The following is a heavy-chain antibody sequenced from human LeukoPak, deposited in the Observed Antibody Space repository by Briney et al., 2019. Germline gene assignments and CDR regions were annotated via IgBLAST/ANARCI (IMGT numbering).Heavy chain of an antibody. V-gene: IGHV3-48*01. Sequence: GTSLRLSCAASGFTFSSYSMNWVRQAPGKGLEWVSYISSSSSTIYYADSVKGRFTISRDNSKNTLYLQMNSLRAEDTAVYYCAKDRSGIAAAPSYWGQGTLVTVSS. CDR3: AKDRSGIAAAPSY. J-gene: IGHJ4*02. CDR2: ISSSSSTI. CDR1: GFTFSSYS. D-gene: IGHD6-13*01.